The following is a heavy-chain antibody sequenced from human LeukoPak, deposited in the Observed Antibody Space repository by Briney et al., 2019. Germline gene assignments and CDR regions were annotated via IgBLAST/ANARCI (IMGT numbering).Heavy chain of an antibody. J-gene: IGHJ4*02. V-gene: IGHV3-23*01. D-gene: IGHD3-22*01. Sequence: HSGGSLRLSCAASGFTFGSHAMTWVRQAPGKGLEWVSGIDGDGTNTYYADSVKGRFTVSRGNSKNTLYLQMNSLRANDTAVYFCAKEVTPYPQVITCFDYWGQGSLVTVSS. CDR3: AKEVTPYPQVITCFDY. CDR2: IDGDGTNT. CDR1: GFTFGSHA.